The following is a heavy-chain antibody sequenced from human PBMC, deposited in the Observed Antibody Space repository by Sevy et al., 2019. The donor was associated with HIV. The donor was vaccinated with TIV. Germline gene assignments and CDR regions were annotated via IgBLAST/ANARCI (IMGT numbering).Heavy chain of an antibody. CDR3: ARSGGLYGDYAGIFINKYYYYYYGMDV. CDR2: IYYSGST. D-gene: IGHD4-17*01. J-gene: IGHJ6*02. CDR1: GGSISSSSYY. Sequence: SETLSLTCTVSGGSISSSSYYWGWIRQPPGKGLEGIGSIYYSGSTYYNPSLKSRVTISVDTSKNQFALKLSSVTAADTAVYYCARSGGLYGDYAGIFINKYYYYYYGMDVWGQGTTVTVSS. V-gene: IGHV4-39*01.